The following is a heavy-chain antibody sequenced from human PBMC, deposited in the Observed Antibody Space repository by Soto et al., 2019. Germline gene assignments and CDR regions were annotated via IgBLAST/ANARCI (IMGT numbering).Heavy chain of an antibody. CDR2: IYHSGST. CDR1: GGSISSSNW. J-gene: IGHJ4*02. Sequence: SVTLSLTCAVSGGSISSSNWWSWVRQPPGKGLEWIGEIYHSGSTNYNPSLKSRVTISVDKSKNKFSLKLSSVTAADTAVYYCARVSVAGTRFDYWGQGTLVTAPQ. CDR3: ARVSVAGTRFDY. V-gene: IGHV4-4*02. D-gene: IGHD6-19*01.